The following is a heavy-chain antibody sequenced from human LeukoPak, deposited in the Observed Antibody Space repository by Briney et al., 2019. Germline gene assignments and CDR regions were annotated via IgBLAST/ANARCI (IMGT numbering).Heavy chain of an antibody. CDR3: ARTYRRFNYYYMDV. Sequence: SETLSLTCAVYGGSFSGYYWSWIRQPPGKGLEWIGEITHSGSTNYNPSLKSRVTISVDTSKNQFSLKLSSVTAADTAVYYCARTYRRFNYYYMDVWGKGTTVTASS. D-gene: IGHD3-3*01. CDR1: GGSFSGYY. CDR2: ITHSGST. J-gene: IGHJ6*03. V-gene: IGHV4-34*01.